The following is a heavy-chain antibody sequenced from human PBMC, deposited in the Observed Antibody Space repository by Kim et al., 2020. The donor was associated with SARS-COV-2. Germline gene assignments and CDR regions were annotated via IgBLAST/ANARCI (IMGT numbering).Heavy chain of an antibody. V-gene: IGHV4-30-2*01. D-gene: IGHD2-15*01. Sequence: STYYTPSRKSRVTISVDRSKNQFSLKLSSVTAADTAVYYCAKWSPAAFDIWGQGTMVTVSS. CDR3: AKWSPAAFDI. J-gene: IGHJ3*02. CDR2: ST.